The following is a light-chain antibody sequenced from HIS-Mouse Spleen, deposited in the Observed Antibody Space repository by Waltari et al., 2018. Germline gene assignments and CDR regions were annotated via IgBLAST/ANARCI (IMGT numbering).Light chain of an antibody. V-gene: IGKV1-33*01. Sequence: DIQMTQSPSSLSASVVYRVTITCQASQDISNYLNWYQQKPGKAPKLLIYDASNLETGVPSRFSGSGSGTDFTFTISSLQPEDIATYYCQQYDNLPHPFGGGTKVEIK. CDR2: DAS. CDR3: QQYDNLPHP. CDR1: QDISNY. J-gene: IGKJ4*01.